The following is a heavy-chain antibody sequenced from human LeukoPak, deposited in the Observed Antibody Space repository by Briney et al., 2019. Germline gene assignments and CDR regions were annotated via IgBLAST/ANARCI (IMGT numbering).Heavy chain of an antibody. D-gene: IGHD5-24*01. V-gene: IGHV4-30-2*01. CDR3: ARETPMAYFDY. J-gene: IGHJ4*02. Sequence: SETLSLTCAVSGGSISSGGYSWSWIRQPPGKGLEWIGYIYHSGSTYYNPSLKSRVTISVDRSKNQLSLKLSSVTAADTAVYYCARETPMAYFDYWGQGTLVTVSS. CDR2: IYHSGST. CDR1: GGSISSGGYS.